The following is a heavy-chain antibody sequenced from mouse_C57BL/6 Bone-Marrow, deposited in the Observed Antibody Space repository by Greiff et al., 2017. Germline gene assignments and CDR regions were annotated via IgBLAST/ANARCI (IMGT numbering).Heavy chain of an antibody. V-gene: IGHV1-72*01. CDR2: IDPNRGGT. CDR3: ARWNWYAMDY. J-gene: IGHJ4*01. CDR1: GYTFTSYW. D-gene: IGHD4-1*01. Sequence: QVQLQQPGAELVKPGASVKLSCKASGYTFTSYWMHWVKQRPGRGLEWIGRIDPNRGGTKYNEKFKSKATLTVDKPSSTAYMQLSSLTSEDSAVYYCARWNWYAMDYWGQGTSVTVSS.